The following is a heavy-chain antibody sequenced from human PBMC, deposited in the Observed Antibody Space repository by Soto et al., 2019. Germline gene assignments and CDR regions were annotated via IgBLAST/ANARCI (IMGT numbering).Heavy chain of an antibody. Sequence: SETLSLTCTDSGASISSSSYYWGWIRQPPGKGLEWIGSVYYSGTTYYNPSLKSRVTISVDTSKSQFSLKLNSVTAADTAVYYCAGPYSSGLNPFDYWGQGALVTVSS. CDR1: GASISSSSYY. D-gene: IGHD6-19*01. J-gene: IGHJ4*02. V-gene: IGHV4-39*01. CDR3: AGPYSSGLNPFDY. CDR2: VYYSGTT.